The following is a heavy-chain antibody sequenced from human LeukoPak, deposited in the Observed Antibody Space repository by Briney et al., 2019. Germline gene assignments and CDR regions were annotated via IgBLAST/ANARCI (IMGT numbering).Heavy chain of an antibody. CDR3: ARQVLVWGSYRYLDS. J-gene: IGHJ4*02. V-gene: IGHV4-39*01. CDR1: GGSISSNSYY. CDR2: IYYSGST. Sequence: PSETLSLTCAVSGGSISSNSYYWGWIRQPPGKGLEWIGSIYYSGSTYYNPSLKSRVTISVDTSKNQFSLKLSSVTAADTAVYYCARQVLVWGSYRYLDSWGQGTLVTVSS. D-gene: IGHD3-16*02.